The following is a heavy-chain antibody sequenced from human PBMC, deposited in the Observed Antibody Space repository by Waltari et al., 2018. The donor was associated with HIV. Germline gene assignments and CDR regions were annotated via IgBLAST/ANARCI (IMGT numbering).Heavy chain of an antibody. CDR2: ISRIGSSI. J-gene: IGHJ2*01. Sequence: EVKLVESGGGLVQPGGSVRLSCAASGFTFSSYEMNWVHQAPGKGLEWISYISRIGSSIYYADSVKGRFTISRDNGKKSLYLQMNILRAEDTAVYYCAKVREKQLWLRNWDFDLWGRGTLVTVSS. CDR3: AKVREKQLWLRNWDFDL. V-gene: IGHV3-48*03. D-gene: IGHD5-18*01. CDR1: GFTFSSYE.